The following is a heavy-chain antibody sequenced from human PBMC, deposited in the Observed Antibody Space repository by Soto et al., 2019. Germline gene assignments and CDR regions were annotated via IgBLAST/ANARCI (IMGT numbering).Heavy chain of an antibody. D-gene: IGHD3-3*01. Sequence: QLQLQESGSGLVKPSQTLSLTCAVSGGSISSGGYSWSWIRQPPGKGLEWIGYIYHSGSTYYNPSLKSRVTISVDRSKNQFSLKLSSVTAADTAVYYCARARITIFGVVTPYFDYWGHGTLVTVSS. CDR1: GGSISSGGYS. J-gene: IGHJ4*01. V-gene: IGHV4-30-2*01. CDR2: IYHSGST. CDR3: ARARITIFGVVTPYFDY.